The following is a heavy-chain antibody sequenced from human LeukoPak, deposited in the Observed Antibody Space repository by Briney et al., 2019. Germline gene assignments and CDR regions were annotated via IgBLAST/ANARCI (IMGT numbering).Heavy chain of an antibody. Sequence: SETLSLTCTVSGGSISSYYWSWLRQPPGKGLEWIGYIYYSGSTNYNPSLKSRVTISVDTSKNQFSLKLSSVTAADTAVYYCARGGKNYVWGSYRYTGGNYFDYWGQGTLVTVSS. CDR2: IYYSGST. CDR1: GGSISSYY. CDR3: ARGGKNYVWGSYRYTGGNYFDY. V-gene: IGHV4-59*12. J-gene: IGHJ4*02. D-gene: IGHD3-16*02.